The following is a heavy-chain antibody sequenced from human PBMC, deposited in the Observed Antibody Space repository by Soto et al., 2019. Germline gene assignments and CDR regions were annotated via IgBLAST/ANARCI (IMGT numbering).Heavy chain of an antibody. V-gene: IGHV3-23*01. J-gene: IGHJ4*02. D-gene: IGHD3-22*01. CDR2: ISGSGGST. CDR1: GFTFSSYA. Sequence: GGSLRLSCAASGFTFSSYAMSWVRQAPGKGLEWVSAISGSGGSTYYADAVKGRFTISRDNSKNTLYLQMNSLRAEDTAVYYCAKEKSNYYDSSGYNYFDYWGQGTVVTVSS. CDR3: AKEKSNYYDSSGYNYFDY.